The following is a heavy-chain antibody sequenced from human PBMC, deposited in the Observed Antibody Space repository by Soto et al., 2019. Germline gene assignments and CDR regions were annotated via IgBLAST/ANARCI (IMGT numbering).Heavy chain of an antibody. CDR2: INHSGST. D-gene: IGHD3-9*01. V-gene: IGHV4-34*01. CDR1: GGSFSGYY. CDR3: ARGRRILTGYYGRKSAEYFQH. J-gene: IGHJ1*01. Sequence: PSETLSLTCAVYGGSFSGYYWSWIRQPPGKGLEWIGEINHSGSTNYNPSLKSRVTISVDTSKNQFSLKLSSVTAADTAVYYCARGRRILTGYYGRKSAEYFQHWGQGTLVTVSS.